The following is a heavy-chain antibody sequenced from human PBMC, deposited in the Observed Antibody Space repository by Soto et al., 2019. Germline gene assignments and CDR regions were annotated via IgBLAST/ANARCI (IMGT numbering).Heavy chain of an antibody. CDR1: GFTFSSYA. Sequence: GGSLRLSCAASGFTFSSYAMHWVRQAPGKGLEWVAVISYDGSNKYYADSVKGRFTISRDNSKNTLYLQMNSLRAEDTAVYYCAKDRNYYDSSGYDYWGQGTLVTVSS. CDR3: AKDRNYYDSSGYDY. V-gene: IGHV3-30-3*01. CDR2: ISYDGSNK. J-gene: IGHJ4*02. D-gene: IGHD3-22*01.